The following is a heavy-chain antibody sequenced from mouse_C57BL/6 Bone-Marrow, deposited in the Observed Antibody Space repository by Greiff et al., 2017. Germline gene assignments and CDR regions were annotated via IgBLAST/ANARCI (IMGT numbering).Heavy chain of an antibody. CDR3: ARDRGLRPFAY. V-gene: IGHV5-4*01. J-gene: IGHJ3*01. D-gene: IGHD2-4*01. CDR1: GFTFSSYA. CDR2: ISDGGSYT. Sequence: EVMLVESGGGLVKPGGSLKLSCAASGFTFSSYAMSWVRQTPEKRLEWVATISDGGSYTYYPDNVQGRFTISRDNAKNNLYLQMGHLKSEDTAMYYCARDRGLRPFAYWGQGTLVTVSA.